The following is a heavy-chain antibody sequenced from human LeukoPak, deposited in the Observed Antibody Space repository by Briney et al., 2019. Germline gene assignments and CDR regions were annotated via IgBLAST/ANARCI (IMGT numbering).Heavy chain of an antibody. V-gene: IGHV3-30*18. CDR1: GFTFSSYG. Sequence: GRSLRLSCAASGFTFSSYGMHWVRQAPGKGLEWVAVISYDGSNKYYADSVKGRFTISRDNSKNTLYLQMSSLRAEDTAVYYCAKDLAYYDAYYYGMDVWGQGTTVTVSS. J-gene: IGHJ6*02. D-gene: IGHD1-26*01. CDR2: ISYDGSNK. CDR3: AKDLAYYDAYYYGMDV.